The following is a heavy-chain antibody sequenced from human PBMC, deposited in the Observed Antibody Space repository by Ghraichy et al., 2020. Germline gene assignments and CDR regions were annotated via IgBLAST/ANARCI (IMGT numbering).Heavy chain of an antibody. Sequence: GESLNISCKGSGYSFTSYWISWVRQMPGKGLEWMGRIDPSDSYTNYSPSFQGHVTISADKSISTAYLQWSSLKASDTAMYYCARRQRMATIGGYYYYYMEVWGKGTTVTVSS. CDR3: ARRQRMATIGGYYYYYMEV. D-gene: IGHD5-12*01. V-gene: IGHV5-10-1*01. J-gene: IGHJ6*03. CDR1: GYSFTSYW. CDR2: IDPSDSYT.